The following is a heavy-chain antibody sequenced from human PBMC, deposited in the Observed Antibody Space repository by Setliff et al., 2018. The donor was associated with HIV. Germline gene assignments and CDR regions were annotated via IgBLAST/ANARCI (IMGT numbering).Heavy chain of an antibody. CDR1: GGSISSSIYY. CDR2: VYYSGST. CDR3: ARAVQLGYFDY. D-gene: IGHD6-6*01. Sequence: SETLSLTCTVSGGSISSSIYYWGWIRQPPGKGLEGIGSVYYSGSTYYNPSLKSRVTISVDTSKNQFSLKLSSVTAAATAVYYCARAVQLGYFDYWGQGTLVTVS. V-gene: IGHV4-39*07. J-gene: IGHJ4*02.